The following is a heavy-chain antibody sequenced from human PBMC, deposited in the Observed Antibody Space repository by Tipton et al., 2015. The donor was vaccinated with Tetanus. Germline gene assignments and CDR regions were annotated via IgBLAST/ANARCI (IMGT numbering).Heavy chain of an antibody. Sequence: MQLVQSGAEVKKPGESLKISCKGSGYSFTSYWIGWVRQMPGKGLEWMGIIYPGDSDTRYSPSFQGQVTISADKSISTAYRQWSSLKASDTAMYYRARLPYYYDSSGPVDVWGQGTTVTVSS. V-gene: IGHV5-51*01. CDR2: IYPGDSDT. J-gene: IGHJ6*02. CDR1: GYSFTSYW. CDR3: ARLPYYYDSSGPVDV. D-gene: IGHD3-22*01.